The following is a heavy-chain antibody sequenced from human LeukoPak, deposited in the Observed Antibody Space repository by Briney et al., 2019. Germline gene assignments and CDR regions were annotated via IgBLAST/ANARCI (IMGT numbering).Heavy chain of an antibody. CDR2: ISGSADNT. Sequence: GGSLRLSCVASGFTFSDYAMSWVRQAPGKGLEWVSAISGSADNTYYADSVKGRFAISRDNAKNSLYLQMNSLRAEDTAVYYCARTYSSGWSVLAFDYWGQGTLVTVSS. V-gene: IGHV3-23*01. J-gene: IGHJ4*02. CDR1: GFTFSDYA. D-gene: IGHD6-19*01. CDR3: ARTYSSGWSVLAFDY.